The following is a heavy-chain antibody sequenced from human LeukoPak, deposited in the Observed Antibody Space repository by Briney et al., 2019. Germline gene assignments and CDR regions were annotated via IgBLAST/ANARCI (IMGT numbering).Heavy chain of an antibody. Sequence: SETLSLTCTVSGGSISSYYWSWIRQPPGKGLEWIGYIYYSGSTNYNPSLKSRVTISVDTSKNQYSLKLSSVTAADTAVYYCARQGSGWYFDYWGQGTLVTVSS. CDR2: IYYSGST. D-gene: IGHD6-19*01. J-gene: IGHJ4*02. V-gene: IGHV4-59*08. CDR1: GGSISSYY. CDR3: ARQGSGWYFDY.